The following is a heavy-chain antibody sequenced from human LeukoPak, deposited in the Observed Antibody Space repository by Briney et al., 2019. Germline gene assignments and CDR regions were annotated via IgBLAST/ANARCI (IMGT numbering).Heavy chain of an antibody. J-gene: IGHJ4*02. CDR2: ISVYNGNT. Sequence: GASVKVSCKASGYTFTSYGITWVRQAPGQGPEWMGWISVYNGNTNYAQKFQGRVTMTTDTSTSTAYMEVRSLRSDDTAVYYCARESDYYDSSGYYDYWGQGTLVTVSS. CDR1: GYTFTSYG. D-gene: IGHD3-22*01. V-gene: IGHV1-18*01. CDR3: ARESDYYDSSGYYDY.